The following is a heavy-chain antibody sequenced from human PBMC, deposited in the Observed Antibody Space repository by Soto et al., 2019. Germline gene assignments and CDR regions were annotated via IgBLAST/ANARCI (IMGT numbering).Heavy chain of an antibody. CDR3: ARESVRQQLAYSFHH. D-gene: IGHD6-13*01. V-gene: IGHV6-1*01. CDR1: GDSVSSNSAA. Sequence: PSQTLSLTCAISGDSVSSNSAAWNWIRQSPSRGLEWLGRTCYRSKWYNDYAVSVKSRITINPDTSKNQFSLQLNSVTPEDTAVFFGARESVRQQLAYSFHHWSQRTLVTVS. CDR2: TCYRSKWYN. J-gene: IGHJ4*02.